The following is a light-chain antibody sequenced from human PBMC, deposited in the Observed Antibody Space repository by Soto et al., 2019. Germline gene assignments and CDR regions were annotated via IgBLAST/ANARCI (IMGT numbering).Light chain of an antibody. Sequence: EIVLTQSPATLSLSPGERATLSYRASQSVSSYLAWYQQKPGQAPRLLIYDASNRATGIPARFSGSGSGTDFTLTISSLEPEDFAVYYCQQRSNWPLHTFGQGTRLEIK. CDR3: QQRSNWPLHT. V-gene: IGKV3-11*01. CDR2: DAS. J-gene: IGKJ5*01. CDR1: QSVSSY.